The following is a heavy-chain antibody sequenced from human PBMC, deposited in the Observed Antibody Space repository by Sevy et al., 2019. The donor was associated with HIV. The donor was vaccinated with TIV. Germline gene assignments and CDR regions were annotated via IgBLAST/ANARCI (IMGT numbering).Heavy chain of an antibody. CDR3: ARATGSSAGFDS. CDR1: GGSISSGGYF. J-gene: IGHJ5*01. CDR2: MYHSGST. V-gene: IGHV4-31*03. Sequence: SETLSPTCTVSGGSISSGGYFWSWIRQHPGKGLEWIGYMYHSGSTYYNPSLKSRLSMSMDPSKNQFSLRMSTVTAADTAIYFCARATGSSAGFDSWGHGTVVTVSS. D-gene: IGHD2-15*01.